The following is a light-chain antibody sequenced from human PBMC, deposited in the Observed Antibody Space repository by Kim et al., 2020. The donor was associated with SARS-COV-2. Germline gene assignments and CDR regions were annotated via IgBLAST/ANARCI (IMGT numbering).Light chain of an antibody. CDR3: MQTLLTPRT. CDR2: LGY. J-gene: IGKJ2*01. V-gene: IGKV2-28*01. Sequence: EPASISCRSSQSLSHSNGYYYLDWYLQKPGQSPQLLIYLGYNRASGVPDRFSGSGSGTDSTLKISRVEAEDVGVDYCMQTLLTPRTFGQGTKLEI. CDR1: QSLSHSNGYYY.